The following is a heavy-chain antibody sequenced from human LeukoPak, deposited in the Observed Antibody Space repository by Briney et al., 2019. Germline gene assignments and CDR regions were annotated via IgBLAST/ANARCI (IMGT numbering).Heavy chain of an antibody. V-gene: IGHV4-39*01. J-gene: IGHJ4*02. CDR1: GGSISGSSYY. Sequence: PSETLSFTCTVSGGSISGSSYYWGWIRQPPGKGLEWIGSIYDTGSTFYNPSLKSRVIISVDTSKNQFSLKLSSVTAADTAVYYCQSRFLEWLLDYWGQGTLVTVSS. CDR3: QSRFLEWLLDY. CDR2: IYDTGST. D-gene: IGHD3-3*01.